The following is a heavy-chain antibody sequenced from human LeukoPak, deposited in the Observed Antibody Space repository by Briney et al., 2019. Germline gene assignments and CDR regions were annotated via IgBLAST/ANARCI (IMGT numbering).Heavy chain of an antibody. V-gene: IGHV4-61*02. J-gene: IGHJ5*02. Sequence: SETLSLTCTVSGGSISSGSYYWSWTRQPAGKGLEWIGRIYTSGSTNYNPSLKSRVTISVDKSKNQFSLKLSSVTAADTAVYYCAGMTTVILGNTNWFDPWGQGTLVTVSS. CDR1: GGSISSGSYY. CDR2: IYTSGST. D-gene: IGHD4-17*01. CDR3: AGMTTVILGNTNWFDP.